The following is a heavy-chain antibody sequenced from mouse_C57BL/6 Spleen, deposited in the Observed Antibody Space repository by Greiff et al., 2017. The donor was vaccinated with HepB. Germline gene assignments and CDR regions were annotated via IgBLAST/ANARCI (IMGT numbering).Heavy chain of an antibody. V-gene: IGHV1-74*01. CDR2: IHPSDSDT. Sequence: VQLQQSGAELVKPGASVKVSCKASGYTFTSYWMHWVKQRPGQGLEWIGRIHPSDSDTNYNQKFKGKATLTVDKSSSTAYMQRSSLTSEDSAVYYCAMGYDYDWFAYWGQGTLVTVSA. CDR1: GYTFTSYW. D-gene: IGHD2-4*01. J-gene: IGHJ3*01. CDR3: AMGYDYDWFAY.